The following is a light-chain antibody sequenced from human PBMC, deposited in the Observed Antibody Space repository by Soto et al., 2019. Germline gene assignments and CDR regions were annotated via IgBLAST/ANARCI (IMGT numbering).Light chain of an antibody. CDR3: GTWDSSLSAGV. CDR2: DNN. Sequence: QSVLTQPPSVSAAPGQTVNISCSGSNSNIGNNYVSWYQQLPGTAPKLLTYDNNKRPSGIPDRFSGSKSGTSATLAITGLQTGDEADYYCGTWDSSLSAGVFGGGTKLTVL. V-gene: IGLV1-51*01. CDR1: NSNIGNNY. J-gene: IGLJ2*01.